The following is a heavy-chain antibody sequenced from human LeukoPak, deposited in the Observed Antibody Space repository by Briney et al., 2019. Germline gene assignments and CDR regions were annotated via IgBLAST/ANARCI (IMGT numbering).Heavy chain of an antibody. V-gene: IGHV4-59*01. J-gene: IGHJ5*02. CDR1: GGSISSCY. CDR3: ARRRYSYGYENWFDP. D-gene: IGHD5-18*01. CDR2: IYYSGST. Sequence: SETLSLTCTVSGGSISSCYWSWIRQPPGKGLEWIGYIYYSGSTNYNPSLKSRVTISVDTSKNQFSLKLSSVTAADTAVYYCARRRYSYGYENWFDPWGQGTLVTVSS.